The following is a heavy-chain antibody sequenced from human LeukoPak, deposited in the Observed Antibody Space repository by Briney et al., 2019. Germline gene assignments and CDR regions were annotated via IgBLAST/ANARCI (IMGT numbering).Heavy chain of an antibody. CDR1: GFTFGDYT. CDR3: AKGCTFHGVAHDSGYFDY. CDR2: ITWDGGNI. V-gene: IGHV3-9*03. J-gene: IGHJ4*02. Sequence: PGRSLRLSCVTSGFTFGDYTMHWVRQVPGQGLDWLSGITWDGGNIAYADSVKGRFTISRDNAKSSLYLQMNSLRNEDMAFYFCAKGCTFHGVAHDSGYFDYWGQGTLVTVSS. D-gene: IGHD3-3*01.